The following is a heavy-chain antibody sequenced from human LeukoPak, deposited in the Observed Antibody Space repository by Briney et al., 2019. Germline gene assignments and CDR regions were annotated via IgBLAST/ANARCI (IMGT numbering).Heavy chain of an antibody. Sequence: GGSLRLSCAASGFTFSSYAMHWVRQAPGKGLEWVAVISYDGSNKYYADSVKGRFTISRDNSKNTLYLQMNSLRAEDTAVYYCARDGPYYWYFDLWGRGTLVTVSS. CDR2: ISYDGSNK. CDR3: ARDGPYYWYFDL. J-gene: IGHJ2*01. V-gene: IGHV3-30*14. CDR1: GFTFSSYA.